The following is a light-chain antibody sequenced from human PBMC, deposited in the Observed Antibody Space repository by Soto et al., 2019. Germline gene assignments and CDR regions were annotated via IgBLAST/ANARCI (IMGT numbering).Light chain of an antibody. V-gene: IGKV3-20*01. CDR2: GAS. CDR3: QQYGSSPLT. Sequence: EIVLTQSPGTLSLSPGERATLSCSASQSVSSSYLAWYQQKPGQAPRLLIYGASSRATGIPDRFSGSGSGTDFTLTISRLEPEDFAVYYCQQYGSSPLTCGGGTKVEIK. J-gene: IGKJ4*01. CDR1: QSVSSSY.